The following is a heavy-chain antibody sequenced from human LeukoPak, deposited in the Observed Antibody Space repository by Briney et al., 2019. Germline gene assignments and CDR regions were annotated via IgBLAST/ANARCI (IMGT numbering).Heavy chain of an antibody. CDR2: INHSGST. CDR3: ARGSPSHYGSGSYYTWWFDP. J-gene: IGHJ5*02. CDR1: GGSFSGYH. Sequence: PSETLSPTCAVYGGSFSGYHWSWIRQPPGKGLEWIGEINHSGSTNYNPSLKSRVTISVDTSKNQFSLKLSSVPAADTAVYYCARGSPSHYGSGSYYTWWFDPWGQGTLVTVSS. V-gene: IGHV4-34*01. D-gene: IGHD3-10*01.